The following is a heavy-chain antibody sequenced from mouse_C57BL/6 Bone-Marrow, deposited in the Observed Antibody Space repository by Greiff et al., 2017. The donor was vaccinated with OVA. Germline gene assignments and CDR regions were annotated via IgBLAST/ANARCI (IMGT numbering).Heavy chain of an antibody. CDR2: IDPSDSYT. V-gene: IGHV1-69*01. D-gene: IGHD2-4*01. CDR3: ARGDYYYYAMDY. Sequence: VKLMESGAELVMPGASVKLSCKASGYTFTSYWMHWVKQRPGQGLEWIGEIDPSDSYTNYNQKFKGKSTLTVDKSSSTAYMQLSSLTSEDSAVYYCARGDYYYYAMDYWGQGTSVTVSS. J-gene: IGHJ4*01. CDR1: GYTFTSYW.